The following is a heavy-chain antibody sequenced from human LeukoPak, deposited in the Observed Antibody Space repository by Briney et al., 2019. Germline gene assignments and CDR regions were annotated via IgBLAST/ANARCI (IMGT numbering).Heavy chain of an antibody. Sequence: GGSLRLSCVASGFTFSNYNMNWVRQAPGKGLEWVSFISSSSTYIYYAASVKGRFTISRDNAKNSLYLQMNSLRAEDTAVYYCARDAIYSDSSGYYFDYWGQGTLVTVSS. J-gene: IGHJ4*02. CDR1: GFTFSNYN. CDR3: ARDAIYSDSSGYYFDY. CDR2: ISSSSTYI. V-gene: IGHV3-21*01. D-gene: IGHD3-22*01.